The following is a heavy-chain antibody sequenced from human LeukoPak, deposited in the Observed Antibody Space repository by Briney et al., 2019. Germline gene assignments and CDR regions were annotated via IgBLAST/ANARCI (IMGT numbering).Heavy chain of an antibody. J-gene: IGHJ4*02. CDR1: GYTFTGYY. D-gene: IGHD3-22*01. CDR2: INPNSGGT. V-gene: IGHV1-2*02. CDR3: ARDPLGYYYDSSGFDY. Sequence: ASVKVSCKASGYTFTGYYMHWVRQAPGQGLEWMGWINPNSGGTNYAQKFQGRVTMTRDTSISTAYMELSRLRSDDTAVYYCARDPLGYYYDSSGFDYWGQGTLVTVSS.